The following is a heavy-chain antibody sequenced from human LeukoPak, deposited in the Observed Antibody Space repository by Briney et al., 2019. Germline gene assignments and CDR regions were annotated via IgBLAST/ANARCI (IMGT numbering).Heavy chain of an antibody. V-gene: IGHV4-34*01. CDR2: INHSGST. CDR3: ARGFRLGEF. D-gene: IGHD3-16*01. CDR1: GGSFSGYY. J-gene: IGHJ4*02. Sequence: ETLSLTCAVYGGSFSGYYWSWIRQPPGKGLEWIGEINHSGSTNYNPSLKSRVTISVDTSKNQFSLKLSSVTAADTAVYYCARGFRLGEFWGQGTLVTVSS.